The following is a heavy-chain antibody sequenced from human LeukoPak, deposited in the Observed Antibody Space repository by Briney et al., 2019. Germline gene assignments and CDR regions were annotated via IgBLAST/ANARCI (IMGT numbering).Heavy chain of an antibody. J-gene: IGHJ4*02. CDR3: ARGADSSSWLTDY. CDR1: GYTFTGYY. V-gene: IGHV1-2*02. CDR2: INPNSGGT. D-gene: IGHD6-13*01. Sequence: ASVKVSCKASGYTFTGYYMHWVRQAPGQGLAWMGWINPNSGGTNYAQKFQGRVTMTRDTSISTAYMELSRLRSDDTAVYYCARGADSSSWLTDYWGQGTLVTVSS.